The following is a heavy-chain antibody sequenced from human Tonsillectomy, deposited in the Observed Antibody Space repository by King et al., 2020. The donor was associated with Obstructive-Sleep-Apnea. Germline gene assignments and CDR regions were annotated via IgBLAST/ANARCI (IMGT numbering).Heavy chain of an antibody. CDR3: AKNRDGYNYPDAFDV. Sequence: QLVESGGNLVQPGGSLRLSCAASGFTFSYYAINWVRQAPGKGLEWVSAISGGGDNAYYADSVKGRFTISRDNSKNTLYLQMNSLRAEDTAVYYCAKNRDGYNYPDAFDVWGPGTLVTVSS. CDR1: GFTFSYYA. D-gene: IGHD5-24*01. J-gene: IGHJ3*01. CDR2: ISGGGDNA. V-gene: IGHV3-23*04.